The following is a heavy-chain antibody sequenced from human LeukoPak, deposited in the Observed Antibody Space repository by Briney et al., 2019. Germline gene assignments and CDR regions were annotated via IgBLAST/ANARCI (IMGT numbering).Heavy chain of an antibody. D-gene: IGHD3-22*01. Sequence: ASVTVSCKASGYTFTGYYMNWVRQAPGQGLEWMGWINPNSSGTNYAQKFQGRVTMTRDTSISTAYMELSRLRSDDTAVYYCARDGQYYYDSSGYYSLPYYYYYMDVWGKGTTVTISS. CDR1: GYTFTGYY. CDR2: INPNSSGT. J-gene: IGHJ6*03. CDR3: ARDGQYYYDSSGYYSLPYYYYYMDV. V-gene: IGHV1-2*02.